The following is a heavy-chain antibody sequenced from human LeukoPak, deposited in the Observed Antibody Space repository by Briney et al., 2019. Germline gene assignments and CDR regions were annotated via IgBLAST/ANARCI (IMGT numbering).Heavy chain of an antibody. V-gene: IGHV4-39*07. CDR1: GGSISSSSYY. CDR3: ARDRLEWLLFGHYCYYYYMDV. J-gene: IGHJ6*03. D-gene: IGHD3-3*01. CDR2: IYYSGST. Sequence: PSETLSLTCTVSGGSISSSSYYWGWIRQPPGKGLEWIGSIYYSGSTYYNPSLKSRVTISVDTSKNQFSLKLSSVTAADTAVYYCARDRLEWLLFGHYCYYYYMDVWGKGTTVTVSS.